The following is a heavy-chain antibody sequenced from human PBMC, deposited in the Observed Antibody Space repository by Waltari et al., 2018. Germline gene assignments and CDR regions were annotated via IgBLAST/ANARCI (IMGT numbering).Heavy chain of an antibody. J-gene: IGHJ6*02. Sequence: QVQLQESGPGLVKPLETLSLTCTVSDVLVINYYWSWIRQAAGKGLEGIGRVSHSGSSNYNPSLASRVHMSVDSSKNQFSLRLSSATAADTATYYCARDQHLAASRGFGMDIWGRGTSVTVSS. CDR3: ARDQHLAASRGFGMDI. V-gene: IGHV4-4*07. CDR1: DVLVINYY. D-gene: IGHD3-10*01. CDR2: VSHSGSS.